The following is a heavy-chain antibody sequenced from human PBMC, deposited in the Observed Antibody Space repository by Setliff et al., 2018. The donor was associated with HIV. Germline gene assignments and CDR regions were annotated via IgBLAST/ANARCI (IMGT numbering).Heavy chain of an antibody. D-gene: IGHD5-18*01. CDR1: GGSISSSSYY. CDR3: ASCHVAIGYDFNY. J-gene: IGHJ4*02. CDR2: VSYSGST. Sequence: SETLSLTCSVSGGSISSSSYYWGWVRQPPGKGLEWIGSVSYSGSTYYSPSLKSRVTIAVDTSKNQFSLNLKSMTAADTAVYYCASCHVAIGYDFNYWGQGGLVTVSS. V-gene: IGHV4-39*01.